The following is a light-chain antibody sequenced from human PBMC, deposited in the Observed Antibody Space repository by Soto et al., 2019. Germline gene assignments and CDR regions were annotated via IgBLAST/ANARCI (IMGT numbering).Light chain of an antibody. CDR2: SNN. CDR3: QSYDSSLSADV. CDR1: SSNIGAGFD. V-gene: IGLV1-40*01. Sequence: QSVLTQPPSVSGAPGQRVTISCTGSSSNIGAGFDVHWYQQFPRTAPKLLIYSNNNRPSGVPDRFSVSKSATSASLAITGLQAADEADYYCQSYDSSLSADVFGSGTKLTVL. J-gene: IGLJ1*01.